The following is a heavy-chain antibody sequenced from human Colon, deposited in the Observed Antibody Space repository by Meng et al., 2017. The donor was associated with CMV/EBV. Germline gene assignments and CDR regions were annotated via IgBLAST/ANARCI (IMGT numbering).Heavy chain of an antibody. V-gene: IGHV1-18*01. D-gene: IGHD2-2*01. CDR3: ARFLVVSAASKYYGMDV. J-gene: IGHJ6*02. CDR1: GYTFTSYG. CDR2: ISANNGDT. Sequence: ASVKVSCEASGYTFTSYGISWVRQAPGQGLEWMGWISANNGDTNYAQKVQGRVTMTTDTSTNTAYLEVRSLRSDDTAVYYCARFLVVSAASKYYGMDVWGHGTTVTVSS.